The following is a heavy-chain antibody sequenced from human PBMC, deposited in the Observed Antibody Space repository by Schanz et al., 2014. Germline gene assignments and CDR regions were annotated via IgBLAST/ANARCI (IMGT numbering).Heavy chain of an antibody. J-gene: IGHJ4*02. V-gene: IGHV3-20*04. CDR3: ARDGDFDY. CDR2: INWNGGST. Sequence: VHLVESGGGVVQPGGSLRLSCAASGFTFSNYAMGWVRQTPGKGLEWVSGINWNGGSTGYADSVKGRFTISRDNSKNTLFLQMSSLRAEDTAVYYCARDGDFDYWGQGTLVTVSS. CDR1: GFTFSNYA.